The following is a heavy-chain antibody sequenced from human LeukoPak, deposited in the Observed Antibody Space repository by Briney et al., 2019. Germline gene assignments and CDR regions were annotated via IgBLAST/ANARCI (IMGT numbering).Heavy chain of an antibody. V-gene: IGHV3-53*01. CDR2: IYSGGST. CDR1: GFTVSSNY. J-gene: IGHJ4*02. D-gene: IGHD2-2*01. CDR3: AIAFDSWGYQLLWRY. Sequence: GGSLRLSCAASGFTVSSNYMSWVRQAPGKGLEWVSVIYSGGSTYYADSVKGRFTISRDNSKNTLYLQMNSPRAEDTAVYYCAIAFDSWGYQLLWRYWGQGTLVTVSS.